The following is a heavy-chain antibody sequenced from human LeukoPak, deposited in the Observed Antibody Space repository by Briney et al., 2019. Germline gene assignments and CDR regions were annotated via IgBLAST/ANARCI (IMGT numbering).Heavy chain of an antibody. D-gene: IGHD6-19*01. CDR2: IYYSGST. V-gene: IGHV4-39*01. J-gene: IGHJ4*02. Sequence: SETLSLTCTVSGGSINSSSYYWGWIRQPPGKGLEWIGSIYYSGSTYYNPSLKSRVTISVDTSKNQFSLKLSSVTAADTAVYYCASPLGRVAVAGTASDYWGQGTLVTVSS. CDR3: ASPLGRVAVAGTASDY. CDR1: GGSINSSSYY.